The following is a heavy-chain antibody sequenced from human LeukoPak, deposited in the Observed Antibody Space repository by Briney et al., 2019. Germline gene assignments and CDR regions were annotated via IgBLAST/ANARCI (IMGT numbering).Heavy chain of an antibody. V-gene: IGHV1-46*01. J-gene: IGHJ1*01. D-gene: IGHD4-17*01. CDR3: AMYGASFRFQH. CDR1: GYTFTSYY. Sequence: ASVKVSCKASGYTFTSYYMHWVRQAPGQGREWMGVINPSGGSTSYAQKFQGRVTMTRHTSTSTVYMELSSLRSEDTAVYYCAMYGASFRFQHRGPGTLVTVSS. CDR2: INPSGGST.